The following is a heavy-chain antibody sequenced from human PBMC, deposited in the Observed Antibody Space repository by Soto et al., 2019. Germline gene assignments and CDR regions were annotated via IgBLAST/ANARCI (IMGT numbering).Heavy chain of an antibody. Sequence: ESLKISCAASGFTFRSYAMSWVRQAPVKGLEWVSVISGSDDSTYYADSVKGRFTISRDNSKNTLYLQMNSLRAEDTAVYYCAKRSSSSTFDYWGQGTLVTVSS. J-gene: IGHJ4*02. D-gene: IGHD6-6*01. CDR1: GFTFRSYA. CDR3: AKRSSSSTFDY. CDR2: ISGSDDST. V-gene: IGHV3-23*01.